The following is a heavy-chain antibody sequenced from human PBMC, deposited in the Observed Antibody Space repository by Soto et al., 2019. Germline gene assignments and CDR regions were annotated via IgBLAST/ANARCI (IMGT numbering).Heavy chain of an antibody. J-gene: IGHJ5*02. V-gene: IGHV2-26*01. D-gene: IGHD2-2*01. CDR2: SFSKDDK. CDR1: GLSLSNAQLR. Sequence: GPTLVHPTGPLKLTCTVSGLSLSNAQLRVSWIRQPPGQALELLGHSFSKDDKYYSTSLDRRVTISTDTSKGQVVLTMTIVATGDAGKYYCHLIMDCSRTDCFLAATDPRGQGTLVTVSS. CDR3: HLIMDCSRTDCFLAATDP.